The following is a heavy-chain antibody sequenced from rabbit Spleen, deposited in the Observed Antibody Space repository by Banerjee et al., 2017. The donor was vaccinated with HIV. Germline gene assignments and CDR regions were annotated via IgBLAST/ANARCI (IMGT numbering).Heavy chain of an antibody. CDR3: ARDTGSSFSTYGMDL. V-gene: IGHV1S45*01. J-gene: IGHJ6*01. CDR2: IYVGGLGTT. Sequence: QEQLLESGGGLVKPEGSLKLSCTASGFSFSNKAVMCWVRQAPGKGLEWIGCIYVGGLGTTYYASWAKGRFTISKSSSTTVTLQMTSLTVADTGTYFCARDTGSSFSTYGMDLWGQGTLVTVS. CDR1: GFSFSNKAV. D-gene: IGHD8-1*01.